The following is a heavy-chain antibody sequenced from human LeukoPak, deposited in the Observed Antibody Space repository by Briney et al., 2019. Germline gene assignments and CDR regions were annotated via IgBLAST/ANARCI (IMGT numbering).Heavy chain of an antibody. CDR1: GFTFSSYA. J-gene: IGHJ6*02. CDR2: ISGSGGST. V-gene: IGHV3-23*01. Sequence: GGSLRLSCAASGFTFSSYAMSWVRQAPVKELEWVSAISGSGGSTYYADSVKGRFTISRDNSKNTLYLQMNSLRAEDTAVYYCAKDYDFWSGYSTKYNYYGMDVWGQGTTVTVSS. D-gene: IGHD3-3*01. CDR3: AKDYDFWSGYSTKYNYYGMDV.